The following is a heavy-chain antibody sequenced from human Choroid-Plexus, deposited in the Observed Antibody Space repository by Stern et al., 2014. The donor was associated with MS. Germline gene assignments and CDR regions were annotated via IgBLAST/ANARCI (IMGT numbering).Heavy chain of an antibody. CDR1: GFTFGSCA. V-gene: IGHV3-30*18. CDR3: AKDRQYLTYFFDH. D-gene: IGHD2/OR15-2a*01. Sequence: VQLVESGGGGVQPGGPLRLSCVAHGFTFGSCAMHWVRQAPGKGLEWGAGVSYDGSNKYYADSVKGRFTISRDNSQNTLYMQMSSLRPEDTAVYYCAKDRQYLTYFFDHWGQGSLVTVSS. CDR2: VSYDGSNK. J-gene: IGHJ5*02.